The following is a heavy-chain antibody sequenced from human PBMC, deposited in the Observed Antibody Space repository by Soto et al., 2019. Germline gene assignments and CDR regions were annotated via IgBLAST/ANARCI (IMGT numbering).Heavy chain of an antibody. V-gene: IGHV3-30*18. Sequence: QVQLVESGGGVVQPGRSLRLSCAASGFTFSSYGMHWVRQAPGKGLEWVAVISYDGSNKYYADSVKGRFTISRDNSKNTLYLQMNSLRAEHTAVYYCAKGAYSGSYSDYWGQGTLVTVSS. CDR3: AKGAYSGSYSDY. CDR1: GFTFSSYG. D-gene: IGHD1-26*01. J-gene: IGHJ4*02. CDR2: ISYDGSNK.